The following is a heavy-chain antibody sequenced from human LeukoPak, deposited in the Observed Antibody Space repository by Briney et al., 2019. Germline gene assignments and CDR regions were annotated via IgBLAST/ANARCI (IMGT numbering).Heavy chain of an antibody. CDR2: ISSRSTI. J-gene: IGHJ4*02. CDR3: AERFDY. Sequence: GGSLRLSCAASGFTFSSYSMNWVRQAPGKGLEWVAYISSRSTIYYADSVKGRFTISRDNAKNSLYLQMNSLRAEDTAVYYCAERFDYWGQGTLVTVSS. CDR1: GFTFSSYS. D-gene: IGHD6-25*01. V-gene: IGHV3-48*01.